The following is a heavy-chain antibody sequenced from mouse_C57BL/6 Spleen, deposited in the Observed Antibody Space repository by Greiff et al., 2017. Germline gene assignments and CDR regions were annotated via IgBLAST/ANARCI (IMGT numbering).Heavy chain of an antibody. V-gene: IGHV1-4*01. CDR2: INPSSGYT. CDR1: GYTFTSYT. CDR3: ARKEGGYGNYERDMDY. D-gene: IGHD2-1*01. Sequence: VQLQQSGAELARPGASVKMSCKASGYTFTSYTLHWVKQRPGQGLEWIGYINPSSGYTKYNQKFKDKATLTAEKSSSTAYRQLSSLKSEDSAVYYCARKEGGYGNYERDMDYWGQGTSVTVSS. J-gene: IGHJ4*01.